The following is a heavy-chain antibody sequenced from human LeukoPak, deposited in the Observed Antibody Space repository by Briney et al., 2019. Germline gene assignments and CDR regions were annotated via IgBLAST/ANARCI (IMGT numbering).Heavy chain of an antibody. CDR2: INPNSGGT. J-gene: IGHJ4*02. CDR1: GYTFTGYY. Sequence: GASVKVSCTASGYTFTGYYMHWVRQAPGQGLEWMGWINPNSGGTNYAQKFQGRVTMTRDTSISTAYMELSRLRSDDTAVYYCARGPSISEAYFDYWGQGTLVTVSS. CDR3: ARGPSISEAYFDY. V-gene: IGHV1-2*02.